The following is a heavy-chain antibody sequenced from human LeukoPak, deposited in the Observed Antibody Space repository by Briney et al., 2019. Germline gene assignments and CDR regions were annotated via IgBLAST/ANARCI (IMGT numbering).Heavy chain of an antibody. D-gene: IGHD3-10*01. Sequence: PSETLSLTCTVSGGSISSYYWSWIRQPPGKGLEWIGYIYYSGSTNYDPSLKSRVTISVDTSKNQFSLKLSSVTAADTAVNYCARGIGYYYGSGTGYFDYWGQGTLVTVSS. CDR1: GGSISSYY. CDR3: ARGIGYYYGSGTGYFDY. CDR2: IYYSGST. J-gene: IGHJ4*02. V-gene: IGHV4-59*01.